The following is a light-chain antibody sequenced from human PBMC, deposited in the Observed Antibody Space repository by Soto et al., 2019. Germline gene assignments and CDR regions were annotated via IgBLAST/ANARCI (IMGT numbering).Light chain of an antibody. V-gene: IGKV1D-12*01. J-gene: IGKJ3*01. CDR2: AAS. Sequence: DIQMTQSPSSVSASVGDRVTITCRASQDISVWLAWYQQKPGQAPKLLIYAASNLQTGVPSRFSGSGSGTEFTLTISSLQPEDFATYYCQQANSFPRTFGPGTKVDIK. CDR1: QDISVW. CDR3: QQANSFPRT.